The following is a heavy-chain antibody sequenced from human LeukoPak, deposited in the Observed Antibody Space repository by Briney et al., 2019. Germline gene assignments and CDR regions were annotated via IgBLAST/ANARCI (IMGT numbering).Heavy chain of an antibody. CDR2: IYYSGST. J-gene: IGHJ4*02. D-gene: IGHD3-10*01. CDR3: ARGLSSTMVTG. Sequence: PSETLSLTCTVSGGSISTYYWSWIRQPPGKGLEWIGYIYYSGSTNYSPSLKSRVTISVDTSKNQFSLKLSSVTAADTAMYYCARGLSSTMVTGWGQGTLVTVSA. V-gene: IGHV4-59*01. CDR1: GGSISTYY.